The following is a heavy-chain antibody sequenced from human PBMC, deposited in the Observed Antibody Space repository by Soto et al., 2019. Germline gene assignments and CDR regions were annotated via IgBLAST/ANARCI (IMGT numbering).Heavy chain of an antibody. J-gene: IGHJ6*02. Sequence: VQLVESGGGLVQPGGSLRLSCSASGFTFSSYAMHWVRQAPGKGLEYVSAIVSHGSSSYYADSVKGRFTISRDNSKNTHYLQMPCLRAEDTAVYYCVKDRTPNWDYPGMDVWGQGTRVTVSS. CDR3: VKDRTPNWDYPGMDV. V-gene: IGHV3-64D*08. D-gene: IGHD7-27*01. CDR2: IVSHGSSS. CDR1: GFTFSSYA.